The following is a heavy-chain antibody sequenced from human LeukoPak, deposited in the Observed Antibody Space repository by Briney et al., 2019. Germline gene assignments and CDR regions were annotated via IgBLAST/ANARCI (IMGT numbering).Heavy chain of an antibody. CDR1: GFSFSSYG. V-gene: IGHV3-30*02. D-gene: IGHD6-19*01. CDR3: ARELWSSGWYYFDY. CDR2: IRYDGSNK. Sequence: GGSLRLSCAASGFSFSSYGMHWVRQAPGKGLEWVAFIRYDGSNKYYADSVKGRFTISRDNSKNTLYLQMNSLRAGDTAVYYCARELWSSGWYYFDYWGQGTLVTVSS. J-gene: IGHJ4*02.